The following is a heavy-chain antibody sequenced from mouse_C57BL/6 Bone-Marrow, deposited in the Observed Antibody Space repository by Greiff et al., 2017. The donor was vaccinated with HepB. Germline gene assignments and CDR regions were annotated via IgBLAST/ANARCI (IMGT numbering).Heavy chain of an antibody. J-gene: IGHJ4*01. D-gene: IGHD1-1*01. CDR3: ASNYDNYAMDY. Sequence: EVQLQQSGPGLVKPSQSLSLTCSVTGYSITSGYYWNWIRQFPGNKLEWMGYISYDGSNNYNPSLKNRISITRDTSKNQFFLKLNSVTTEDTATYYCASNYDNYAMDYWGQGTSVTVSS. CDR1: GYSITSGYY. V-gene: IGHV3-6*01. CDR2: ISYDGSN.